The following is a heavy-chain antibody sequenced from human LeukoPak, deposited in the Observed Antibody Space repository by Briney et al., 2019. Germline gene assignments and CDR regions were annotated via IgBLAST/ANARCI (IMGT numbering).Heavy chain of an antibody. Sequence: KPGGSLRLSCAASGFTFSSYSMNWVRQAPGKGLEWVSYISSSSSTIYYADSVKGRFTISRDNAKNSLYLQMNSLRAEDTAVYYCARRPSGYSSGWYGNYFDYWGQGTLVTVSS. CDR2: ISSSSSTI. CDR3: ARRPSGYSSGWYGNYFDY. V-gene: IGHV3-48*01. J-gene: IGHJ4*02. D-gene: IGHD6-19*01. CDR1: GFTFSSYS.